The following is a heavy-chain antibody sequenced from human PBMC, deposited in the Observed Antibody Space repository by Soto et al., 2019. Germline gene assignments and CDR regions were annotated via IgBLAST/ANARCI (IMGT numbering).Heavy chain of an antibody. CDR2: IWYDGSNK. CDR3: ARDRSAPYYYSGMDV. Sequence: PLRLSCAASGFTFSSYGMHWVRQAPGKGLEWVAVIWYDGSNKYYADSVKGRFTISRDNSKNTLYLQMNSLRAEDTAVYYCARDRSAPYYYSGMDVWAQGTTVPVSS. J-gene: IGHJ6*02. CDR1: GFTFSSYG. D-gene: IGHD1-26*01. V-gene: IGHV3-33*01.